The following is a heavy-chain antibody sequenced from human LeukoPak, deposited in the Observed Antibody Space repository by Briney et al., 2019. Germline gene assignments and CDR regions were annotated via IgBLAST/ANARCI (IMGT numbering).Heavy chain of an antibody. CDR2: IYSSGSN. CDR3: ARDGSRESFDY. CDR1: GGSISGYF. Sequence: SETLSLTCTVSGGSISGYFWSWIRQPAGKGLEWIGRIYSSGSNNYNPSLKSRVTMSLDTSKNHLSLNLSSVTAADTAVYYCARDGSRESFDYWGQGTLVTVSS. J-gene: IGHJ4*02. V-gene: IGHV4-4*07.